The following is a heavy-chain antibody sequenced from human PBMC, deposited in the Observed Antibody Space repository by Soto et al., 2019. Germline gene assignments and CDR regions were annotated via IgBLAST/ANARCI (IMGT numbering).Heavy chain of an antibody. D-gene: IGHD3-10*02. J-gene: IGHJ4*02. CDR1: GFTFSSYG. CDR3: AKGLFGEAY. V-gene: IGHV3-30*18. Sequence: PGGSLRLSCAASGFTFSSYGMHWVRQAPGKGLEWVAVISYDGSNKYYADSVKGRFTISRDNSKNTLYLQMNSLRAEDTAVYYCAKGLFGEAYWGQGTLVTVSS. CDR2: ISYDGSNK.